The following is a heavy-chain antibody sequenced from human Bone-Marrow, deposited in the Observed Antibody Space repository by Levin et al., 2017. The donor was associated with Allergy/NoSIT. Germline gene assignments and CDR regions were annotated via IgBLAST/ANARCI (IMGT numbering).Heavy chain of an antibody. CDR1: GGSISSGDYY. D-gene: IGHD1-1*01. CDR3: ARGDRGTATGRQKFDP. CDR2: IYYSGST. J-gene: IGHJ5*02. Sequence: SETLSLTCTVSGGSISSGDYYWSWIRQPPGKGLEWIGYIYYSGSTYYNPSLKSRVTISVDTSKNQFSLKLSSVTAADTAVYYCARGDRGTATGRQKFDPWGQGTLVTVSS. V-gene: IGHV4-30-4*01.